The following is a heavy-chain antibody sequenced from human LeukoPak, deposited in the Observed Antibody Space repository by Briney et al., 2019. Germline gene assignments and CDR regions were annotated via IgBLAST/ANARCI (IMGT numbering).Heavy chain of an antibody. J-gene: IGHJ4*02. Sequence: GGSLRLSCATSGFTFSIYGMHWVRQAPGKGLEWVAVISNDGGYNYYVDPVKGRFTISRDNSKNTLSVQMNSLRAEDTAMYYCARAGRRDSSAYYYGYWGQGTLVTVSS. D-gene: IGHD3-22*01. CDR3: ARAGRRDSSAYYYGY. V-gene: IGHV3-30*03. CDR1: GFTFSIYG. CDR2: ISNDGGYN.